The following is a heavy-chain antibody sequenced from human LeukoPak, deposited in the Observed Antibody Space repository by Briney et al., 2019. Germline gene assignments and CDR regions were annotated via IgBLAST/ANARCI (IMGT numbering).Heavy chain of an antibody. CDR3: ARDPYLLYSPGDYFDY. CDR1: GYTFTGYY. V-gene: IGHV1-2*02. J-gene: IGHJ4*02. D-gene: IGHD4-11*01. CDR2: INPNSGGT. Sequence: GASVKVSCKASGYTFTGYYMHWVRQAPGQGLEWMGWINPNSGGTNYAQKLQGRVTMTTDTSTSAAYMELRSLRSDGTAVYYCARDPYLLYSPGDYFDYWGQGTLVTVSS.